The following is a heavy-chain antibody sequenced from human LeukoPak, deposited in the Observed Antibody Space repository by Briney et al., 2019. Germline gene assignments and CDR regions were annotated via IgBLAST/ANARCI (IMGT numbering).Heavy chain of an antibody. CDR2: VTSGGGHI. D-gene: IGHD3-10*01. J-gene: IGHJ5*02. CDR1: GFSFSNYA. V-gene: IGHV3-23*01. CDR3: VTGDPIWFDP. Sequence: GGSLRLSCAASGFSFSNYAMSWVRQAPGKGLEWVSGVTSGGGHIYYADFVKGRFTISRDDSKNTLFLQMDSLRVEDTAAYYCVTGDPIWFDPWGQGTLVTVSS.